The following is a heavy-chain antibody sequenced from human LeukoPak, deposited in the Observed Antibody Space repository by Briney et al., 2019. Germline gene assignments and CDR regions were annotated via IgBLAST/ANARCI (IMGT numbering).Heavy chain of an antibody. CDR1: GGTFSSYA. J-gene: IGHJ6*03. Sequence: ASVKVSCKASGGTFSSYAISWVRQAPGQGLEWMGGIIPIFGTANYAQKFQGRVTITTDESTSTAYMELSCLRSEDTAVYYCARGKANYYYMDVWGKGTTVTVSS. CDR3: ARGKANYYYMDV. D-gene: IGHD5-12*01. V-gene: IGHV1-69*05. CDR2: IIPIFGTA.